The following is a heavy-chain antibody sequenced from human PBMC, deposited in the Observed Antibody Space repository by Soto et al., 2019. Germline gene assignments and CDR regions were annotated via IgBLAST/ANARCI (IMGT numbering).Heavy chain of an antibody. CDR3: ARDGYSPSGFDP. CDR1: GFTFSSYE. D-gene: IGHD4-4*01. J-gene: IGHJ5*02. V-gene: IGHV3-48*03. CDR2: ISSSGSTI. Sequence: GGSLRLSCAASGFTFSSYEMNWVRQAPGKGLEWVSYISSSGSTIYYADSVKGRFTISRDNAKNSLYLQMNSLRAEDTAVYYCARDGYSPSGFDPWGQGPLVTV.